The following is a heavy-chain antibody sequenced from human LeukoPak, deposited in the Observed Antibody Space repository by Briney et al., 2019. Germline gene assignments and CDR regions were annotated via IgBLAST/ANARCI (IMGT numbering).Heavy chain of an antibody. CDR2: ISYDGSNK. J-gene: IGHJ5*02. D-gene: IGHD4-17*01. CDR1: GFTFSSYA. V-gene: IGHV3-30*04. CDR3: ARGGTVTILGYNWFDP. Sequence: GSLRHSCAASGFTFSSYAMHWVRQAPGKGLEWVAVISYDGSNKYYADSVKGRFTISRDNSKNTLYLQMNSLRAEDTAVYYCARGGTVTILGYNWFDPWGQGTLVTVSS.